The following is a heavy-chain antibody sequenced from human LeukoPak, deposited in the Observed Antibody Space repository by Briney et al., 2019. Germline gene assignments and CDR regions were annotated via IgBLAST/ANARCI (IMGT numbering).Heavy chain of an antibody. J-gene: IGHJ4*02. D-gene: IGHD2-15*01. Sequence: PSETLSLTCTVAGGSISSTDYHWGWIRQPPGKGLEWIGSIYYTGTTYYNPSLKSRLIISVDTSRNQFSLKLSSVTAADTAVYYCARNLRYCSGNRCYSGFDYWGQGTLVTVSS. CDR2: IYYTGTT. CDR1: GGSISSTDYH. CDR3: ARNLRYCSGNRCYSGFDY. V-gene: IGHV4-39*07.